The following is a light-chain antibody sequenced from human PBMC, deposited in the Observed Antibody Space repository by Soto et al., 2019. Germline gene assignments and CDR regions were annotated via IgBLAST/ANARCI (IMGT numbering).Light chain of an antibody. CDR2: DSS. CDR1: QSVSSY. CDR3: QQRSNLPLT. Sequence: EIVLTQFPATLSLSPGDGATLSCRASQSVSSYLAWYQQKRGQAPRLLIYDSSNRATGIPARFSGSGSGTDFSLIISSLEPEDFAVYYCQQRSNLPLTFGGGTKVEIK. J-gene: IGKJ4*01. V-gene: IGKV3-11*01.